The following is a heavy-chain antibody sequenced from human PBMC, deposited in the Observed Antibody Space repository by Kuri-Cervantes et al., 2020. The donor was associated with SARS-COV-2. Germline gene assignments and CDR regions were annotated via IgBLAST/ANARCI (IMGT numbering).Heavy chain of an antibody. J-gene: IGHJ4*02. D-gene: IGHD3-22*01. V-gene: IGHV3-21*01. CDR3: ARDLDSSGSLDY. CDR1: GFTFSSYA. CDR2: ISSSSSYI. Sequence: GGSLRLSCAASGFTFSSYAMSWVRQAPGKGLEWVSSISSSSSYIYYADSVKGRFTISRDNAKNSLYLQMNGLRAGDTAVYYCARDLDSSGSLDYWGQGTLVTVSS.